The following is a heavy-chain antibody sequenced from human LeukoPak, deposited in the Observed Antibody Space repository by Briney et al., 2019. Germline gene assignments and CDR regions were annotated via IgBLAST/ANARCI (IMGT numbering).Heavy chain of an antibody. CDR2: ISGSCGST. D-gene: IGHD3-10*01. CDR3: AKDSTIWFGESNFDY. CDR1: GFTFSSYA. J-gene: IGHJ4*02. V-gene: IGHV3-23*01. Sequence: GGTLRLSCAASGFTFSSYAMSWVRQAPGKGLEWVSAISGSCGSTYYADSVKGRFTISRDNSKNTLYLQMNSLRAEDTAVYYCAKDSTIWFGESNFDYWGQGTLVTVSS.